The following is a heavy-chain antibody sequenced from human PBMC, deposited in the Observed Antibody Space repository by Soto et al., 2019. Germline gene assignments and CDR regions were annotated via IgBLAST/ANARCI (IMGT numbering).Heavy chain of an antibody. V-gene: IGHV1-69*02. J-gene: IGHJ4*02. Sequence: QVQLVQSGAEVKKPRSSVKVSCQASGGTLNTYIINCVRQAPGQGLEWMGRIRPVLGITTYAQKFQGRVTTATDKSTPTVDMELSSPTFDDTAIYNCAVSLALPRYFDYWGQGTLVTVSS. CDR3: AVSLALPRYFDY. D-gene: IGHD3-16*01. CDR1: GGTLNTYI. CDR2: IRPVLGIT.